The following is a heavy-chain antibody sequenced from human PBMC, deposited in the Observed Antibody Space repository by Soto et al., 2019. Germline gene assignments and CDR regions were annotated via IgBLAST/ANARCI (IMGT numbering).Heavy chain of an antibody. CDR1: GGSISSYY. D-gene: IGHD2-15*01. Sequence: QVQLQESGPGLVKPSETLSLTCTVSGGSISSYYWSWIRQPPGKGLEWIGYIYYSGSTNYNPSLKSRVTISVDTSKNQFSLKLSSVTAADTAVYYCARAGYHDSVGYYYYGMDVWGQGTTVTVSS. CDR3: ARAGYHDSVGYYYYGMDV. J-gene: IGHJ6*02. V-gene: IGHV4-59*01. CDR2: IYYSGST.